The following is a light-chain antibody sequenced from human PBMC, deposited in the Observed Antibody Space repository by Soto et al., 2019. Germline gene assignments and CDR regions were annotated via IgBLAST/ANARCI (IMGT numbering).Light chain of an antibody. Sequence: QSVLAQPASVSGSPGQSITISCAGSSIDIGGYDFVSWYQQHPGEVPKLIIFDVSDRPSGVSDRFSGSKSGDTASLTISGLQVDDEADYYCSSFSNSDTPYVFGTGTKLTVL. J-gene: IGLJ1*01. CDR3: SSFSNSDTPYV. CDR1: SIDIGGYDF. V-gene: IGLV2-14*03. CDR2: DVS.